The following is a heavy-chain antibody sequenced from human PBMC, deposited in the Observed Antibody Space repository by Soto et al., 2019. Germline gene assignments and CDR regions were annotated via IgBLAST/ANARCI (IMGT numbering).Heavy chain of an antibody. V-gene: IGHV4-61*01. CDR1: GGSIXSGSDY. CDR3: ARVPIDYGGKGYYFDY. D-gene: IGHD4-17*01. CDR2: IYYSGST. J-gene: IGHJ4*02. Sequence: SETLSLTCTFSGGSIXSGSDYWSWIRQPPGKGLEWIGYIYYSGSTNYNPSLKSRVTISVDTSKNQFSLKLSSVTAADTAVYYCARVPIDYGGKGYYFDYWGQGTLVTVSS.